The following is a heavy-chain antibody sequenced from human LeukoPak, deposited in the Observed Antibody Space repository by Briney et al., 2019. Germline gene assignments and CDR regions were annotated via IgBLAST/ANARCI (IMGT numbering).Heavy chain of an antibody. CDR3: ARAGHCSSTSCYKDYYYYYYMDV. CDR2: ISAYNGNT. V-gene: IGHV1-18*01. D-gene: IGHD2-2*02. J-gene: IGHJ6*03. Sequence: ASVKVSCKASGYTFTSYGISWVRQAPGQGLEWMGWISAYNGNTNYAQKLQGRVTMTTDTSTSTAYMELRSLRSDDTAVYYCARAGHCSSTSCYKDYYYYYYMDVWGKGTTVTVSS. CDR1: GYTFTSYG.